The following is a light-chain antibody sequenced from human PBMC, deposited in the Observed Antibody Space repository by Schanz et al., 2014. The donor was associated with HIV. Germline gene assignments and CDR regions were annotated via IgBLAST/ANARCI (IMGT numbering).Light chain of an antibody. CDR1: SGDVGSYNY. J-gene: IGLJ2*01. CDR2: DVS. V-gene: IGLV2-14*03. CDR3: SSHSATAPYVI. Sequence: QSALTQPASVSGSPGQSISISCTGTSGDVGSYNYVSWYQQHPGKAPKLMIYDVSNRPSGVSSRFSGSKSDNTAALTISGLQTEDEAEYYCSSHSATAPYVIFGGGTKLTVL.